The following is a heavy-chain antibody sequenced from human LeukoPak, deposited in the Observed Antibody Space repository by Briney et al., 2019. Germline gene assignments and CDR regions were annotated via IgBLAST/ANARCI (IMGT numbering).Heavy chain of an antibody. J-gene: IGHJ6*02. V-gene: IGHV3-53*04. CDR1: GFTVSSNY. CDR3: ARLALAVAERTHYYYYGMDV. Sequence: GGSLRLSCAASGFTVSSNYMSWVRQAPGKGLEWVSGIYSGGSTYNADSVKGRFTISRHNSKNTLYLQMNSLRAEETAVYYCARLALAVAERTHYYYYGMDVWGQGTTVTVSS. D-gene: IGHD6-19*01. CDR2: IYSGGST.